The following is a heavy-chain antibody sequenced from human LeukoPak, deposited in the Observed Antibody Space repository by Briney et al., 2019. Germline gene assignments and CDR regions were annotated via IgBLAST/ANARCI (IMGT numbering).Heavy chain of an antibody. J-gene: IGHJ4*02. CDR3: ARDVSIVVVTASGDY. Sequence: GGSLRLSCAASGFTFSSYAMHWVRQAPGKGLEGVAVISYDGSNKYYADSVKGRFTISRDNSKNTLYLQMNSLRAEDTAVYYCARDVSIVVVTASGDYWGQGTLVTVSS. D-gene: IGHD2-21*02. CDR1: GFTFSSYA. V-gene: IGHV3-30*04. CDR2: ISYDGSNK.